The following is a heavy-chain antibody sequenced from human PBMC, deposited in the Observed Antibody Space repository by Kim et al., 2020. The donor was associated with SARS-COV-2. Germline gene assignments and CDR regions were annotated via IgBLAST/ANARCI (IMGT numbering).Heavy chain of an antibody. J-gene: IGHJ4*02. CDR1: GFTFSSFW. Sequence: GGSLRLSCAGSGFTFSSFWMNWVRQVPGKGLVLVSRINSDGSRTDYANSVKGRFTISRDNAKNMLYLQMNSLRAEDAAVYFCARHTSADHWGQGTLVTVSS. CDR2: INSDGSRT. V-gene: IGHV3-74*01. CDR3: ARHTSADH.